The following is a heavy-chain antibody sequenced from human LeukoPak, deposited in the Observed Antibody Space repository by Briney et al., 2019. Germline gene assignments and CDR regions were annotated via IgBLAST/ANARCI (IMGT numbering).Heavy chain of an antibody. CDR1: GYSISSGYY. CDR3: ARVWPQLAFDI. D-gene: IGHD2-2*01. J-gene: IGHJ3*02. CDR2: IYHSGST. Sequence: SETLSLTCTVSGYSISSGYYWGWIRQPPGKGLEWIGSIYHSGSTYYNPSLKSRVTISVDTSKNQFSLKLSSVTAADTAVYYCARVWPQLAFDIWGQGTMVTVSS. V-gene: IGHV4-38-2*02.